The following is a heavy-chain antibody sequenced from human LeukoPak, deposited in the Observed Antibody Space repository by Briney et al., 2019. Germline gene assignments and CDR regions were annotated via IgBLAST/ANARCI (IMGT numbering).Heavy chain of an antibody. V-gene: IGHV3-74*01. CDR3: VKDLSPSIGY. Sequence: GGSLRLSCAASGFTFSDYWIHWVRQAPGKGLVWVSRINTDGSITNYADSVKGRFSISRDNAKNTLYLQMSSLRAEDTAVYYCVKDLSPSIGYWGQGTLVTVSS. CDR2: INTDGSIT. D-gene: IGHD2/OR15-2a*01. J-gene: IGHJ4*02. CDR1: GFTFSDYW.